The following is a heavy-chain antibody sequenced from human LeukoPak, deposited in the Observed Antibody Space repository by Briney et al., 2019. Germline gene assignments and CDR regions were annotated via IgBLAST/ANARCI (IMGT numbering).Heavy chain of an antibody. Sequence: SETLSLTCTVSGGSISSYYWSWIRQPPGKGLEWIGYIYTSGGTNYNPSLKSRVTISVDTSKNQFSLKLSSVTAADTAVYYCARGDTAMVRGYYYYYMDVWGKGTTVTVSS. J-gene: IGHJ6*03. D-gene: IGHD5-18*01. CDR2: IYTSGGT. CDR1: GGSISSYY. V-gene: IGHV4-4*09. CDR3: ARGDTAMVRGYYYYYMDV.